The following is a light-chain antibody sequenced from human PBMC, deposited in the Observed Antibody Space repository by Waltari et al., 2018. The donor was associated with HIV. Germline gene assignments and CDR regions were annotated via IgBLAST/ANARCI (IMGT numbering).Light chain of an antibody. V-gene: IGKV4-1*01. CDR3: QQYYTVPPT. J-gene: IGKJ4*01. CDR2: WAS. Sequence: DIVMTQSPDSLTVSLGEGATINCTSSRTVFYSSDNQNYLAWYLQRPGQSPKVLIFWASTRAFGVSDRFRGSGSGTHFSLNLSSLQADDVGIYYCQQYYTVPPTFGGGTKVEI. CDR1: RTVFYSSDNQNY.